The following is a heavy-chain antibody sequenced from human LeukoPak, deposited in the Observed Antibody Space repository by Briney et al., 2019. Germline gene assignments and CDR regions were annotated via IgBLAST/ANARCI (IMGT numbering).Heavy chain of an antibody. J-gene: IGHJ5*02. CDR3: ARDGVYGGNPSHWFDP. CDR1: GFTFSSYG. Sequence: GGSLRLSCAASGFTFSSYGMHWVRQAPGKGLEWVAVIWYGGSNKYYADSVKGRFTISRDNSKNTLYLQMNSLRAEDAAAYYCARDGVYGGNPSHWFDPWGQGTLVTVSS. D-gene: IGHD4-23*01. CDR2: IWYGGSNK. V-gene: IGHV3-33*01.